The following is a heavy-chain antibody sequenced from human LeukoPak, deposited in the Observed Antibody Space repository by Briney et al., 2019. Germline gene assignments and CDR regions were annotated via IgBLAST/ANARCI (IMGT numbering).Heavy chain of an antibody. V-gene: IGHV3-30*02. CDR2: IRFDGSNK. Sequence: GGSLRLSCTVSGITFSSYGMHWARQAPGKGLEWVASIRFDGSNKYYADSVKGRFTISRDNSKNTLYLQMNSLRADDTAVYYCARLSYDSGTHYTCYEYWGQGTLATVSS. CDR1: GITFSSYG. J-gene: IGHJ4*02. D-gene: IGHD3-10*01. CDR3: ARLSYDSGTHYTCYEY.